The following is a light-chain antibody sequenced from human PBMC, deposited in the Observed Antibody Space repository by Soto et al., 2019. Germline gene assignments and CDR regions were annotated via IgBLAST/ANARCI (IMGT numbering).Light chain of an antibody. CDR2: DAS. CDR3: QQRYSPPPPS. V-gene: IGKV1-39*01. Sequence: DIQMTQSPSSLYASVGDRVTITCRASHSSSSYLNRYQQKTGQAPKRLISDASSLQSGVPSRLSGSGSGRDFTLTISSLQPGDFATDYCQQRYSPPPPSCGHWTRRAIK. CDR1: HSSSSY. J-gene: IGKJ5*01.